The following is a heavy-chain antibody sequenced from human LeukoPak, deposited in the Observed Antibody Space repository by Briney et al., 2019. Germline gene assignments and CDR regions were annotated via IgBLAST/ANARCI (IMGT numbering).Heavy chain of an antibody. D-gene: IGHD5-18*01. CDR3: ARGDTAMVNDAFDI. CDR1: GGSFSGYY. CDR2: INHSGST. Sequence: PSETLSLTCAVYGGSFSGYYWSWIRQPPGKGLEWIGEINHSGSTNYNPSLKSRVTISVDTSKNQFSLKLSSVTAAATAVYYCARGDTAMVNDAFDIWGQGTMVTVSS. V-gene: IGHV4-34*01. J-gene: IGHJ3*02.